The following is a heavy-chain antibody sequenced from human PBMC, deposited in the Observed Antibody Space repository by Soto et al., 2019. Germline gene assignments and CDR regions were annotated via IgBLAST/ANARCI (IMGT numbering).Heavy chain of an antibody. V-gene: IGHV3-33*01. D-gene: IGHD2-21*02. CDR1: GFTFSSYG. J-gene: IGHJ5*02. Sequence: GGSLRLSCAASGFTFSSYGMHWVRQAPGKGLEWVAVIWYDGSNKYYADSVKGRFTISRDNSKNTLYLQMNSLRAEDTAVYYCARRVTASYNCLDPWGQGTLVTVSS. CDR3: ARRVTASYNCLDP. CDR2: IWYDGSNK.